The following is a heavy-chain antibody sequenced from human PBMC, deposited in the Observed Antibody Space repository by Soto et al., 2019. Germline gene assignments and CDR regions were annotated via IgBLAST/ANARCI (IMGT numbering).Heavy chain of an antibody. J-gene: IGHJ4*02. V-gene: IGHV3-30-3*01. CDR3: AREGYGDYDFDC. CDR2: ISYDGSNK. CDR1: GFTFSSYA. Sequence: QVQLVETGGGVVQPGRSLRLSCAASGFTFSSYAMHWVRQAPGKGLEWVAVISYDGSNKYYADSVKGRFTISRDNSKNTLYLQMNSLRDEDTDVYYCAREGYGDYDFDCWGQGTLVTVSS. D-gene: IGHD4-17*01.